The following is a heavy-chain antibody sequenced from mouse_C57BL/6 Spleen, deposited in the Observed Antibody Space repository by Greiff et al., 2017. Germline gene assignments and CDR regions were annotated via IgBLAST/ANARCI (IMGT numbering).Heavy chain of an antibody. Sequence: VQLKESGPELVKPGASVKIPCKASGYTFTDYNMDWVKQSHGKSLEWIGDINPNNGGTIYNQKFKGKATLTVDKSSSTAYMELRSLTSEDTAVYYCARSYYGSSYVKLFDYWGQGTTLTVSS. CDR2: INPNNGGT. D-gene: IGHD1-1*01. CDR3: ARSYYGSSYVKLFDY. V-gene: IGHV1-18*01. J-gene: IGHJ2*01. CDR1: GYTFTDYN.